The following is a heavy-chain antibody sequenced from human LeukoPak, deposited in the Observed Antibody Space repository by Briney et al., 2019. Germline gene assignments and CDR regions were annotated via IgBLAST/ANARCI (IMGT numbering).Heavy chain of an antibody. Sequence: SETLSLTCTVSGGSFSSYYWNWIRQPPGKGLEWMAYIYYSGSTNCNPSIKSRVTISVDTSKNQFSLKLSSVTAADTAVYYCARVDCSGGSCYSFDYWGQGTLVTVSS. CDR3: ARVDCSGGSCYSFDY. J-gene: IGHJ4*02. D-gene: IGHD2-15*01. V-gene: IGHV4-59*01. CDR2: IYYSGST. CDR1: GGSFSSYY.